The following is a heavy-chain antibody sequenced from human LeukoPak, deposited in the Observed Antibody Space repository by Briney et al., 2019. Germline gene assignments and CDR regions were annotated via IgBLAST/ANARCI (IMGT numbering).Heavy chain of an antibody. D-gene: IGHD1-1*01. CDR2: IYYSGST. CDR3: ARFGTTYYYYYGMDV. V-gene: IGHV4-59*08. Sequence: SETLSLTCAVYGGSFSSYYWSWIRQPPGKGLEWIGYIYYSGSTNYNPSLKSRVTISVDTSKNQFSLKLSSVTAADTAVYYCARFGTTYYYYYGMDVWGQGTTVTVSS. J-gene: IGHJ6*02. CDR1: GGSFSSYY.